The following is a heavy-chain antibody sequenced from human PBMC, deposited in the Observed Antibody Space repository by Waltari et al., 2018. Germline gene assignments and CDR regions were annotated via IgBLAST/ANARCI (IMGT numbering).Heavy chain of an antibody. CDR1: GFNCSRSG. Sequence: QVKLAEAGGGGVQPGGSLGRCGAASGFNCSRSGSNWVRQAPGEGLEWVAYIRADGVNKYYGASVKGRFTISTAESKSTLYLQMDSLRSEDTAVYYCAGWDATRAFRIWGQGTMVIVSS. CDR3: AGWDATRAFRI. D-gene: IGHD2-15*01. CDR2: IRADGVNK. J-gene: IGHJ3*01. V-gene: IGHV3-30*02.